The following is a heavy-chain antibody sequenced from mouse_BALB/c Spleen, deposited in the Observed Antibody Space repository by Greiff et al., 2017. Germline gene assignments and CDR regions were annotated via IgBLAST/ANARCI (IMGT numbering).Heavy chain of an antibody. CDR2: INPSNGRT. CDR3: ALTGTLDY. J-gene: IGHJ2*01. D-gene: IGHD4-1*01. CDR1: GYTFTSYW. V-gene: IGHV1S81*02. Sequence: QVQLQHPGAELVKPGASVKLSCKASGYTFTSYWMHWVKQRPGQGLEWIGEINPSNGRTNYNEKFKSKATLTVDKSSSTAYMQLSSLTSEDSAVYYCALTGTLDYWGQGTTLTVSS.